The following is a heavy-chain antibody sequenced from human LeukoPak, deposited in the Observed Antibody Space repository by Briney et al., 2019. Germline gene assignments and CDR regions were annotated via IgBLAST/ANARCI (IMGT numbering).Heavy chain of an antibody. CDR3: ARTRRYYYGSGAHAWFDY. V-gene: IGHV3-7*04. CDR1: GFTFSSYA. J-gene: IGHJ4*02. Sequence: PGGSLRLSCAASGFTFSSYAMSWVRQAPGKGLEWVANIKQDGSEKYYVDSVKGRFTISRDNAKNSLYLQMNSLRAEDTAVYYCARTRRYYYGSGAHAWFDYWGQGTLVTVSS. D-gene: IGHD3-10*01. CDR2: IKQDGSEK.